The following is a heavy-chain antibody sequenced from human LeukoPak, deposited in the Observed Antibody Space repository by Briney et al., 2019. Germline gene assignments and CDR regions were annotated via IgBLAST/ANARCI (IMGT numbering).Heavy chain of an antibody. D-gene: IGHD6-13*01. J-gene: IGHJ4*02. Sequence: PGGSLRLSCAASDFTFRTYAMTWVRQAPGKGLEWVSSTSSSSSYIYYADSVKGRFTISRDNAKNSLYLQMNSLRAEDTAVYYCARDIGYFHFDYWGQGTLVTVSS. CDR3: ARDIGYFHFDY. CDR1: DFTFRTYA. CDR2: TSSSSSYI. V-gene: IGHV3-21*01.